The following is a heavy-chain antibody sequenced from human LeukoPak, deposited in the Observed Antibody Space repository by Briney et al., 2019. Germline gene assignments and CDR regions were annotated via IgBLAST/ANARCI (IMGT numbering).Heavy chain of an antibody. CDR1: GGSISSYY. Sequence: SETLSLTCTVSGGSISSYYWSWIRQPPGKGLEWIGYIYYSGSTNYNPSLKSRVTISVDTSKNQFSLKLSSVTAAETAVYYCARAVEMATPYYFDYWGQGTLVTVSS. CDR3: ARAVEMATPYYFDY. J-gene: IGHJ4*02. V-gene: IGHV4-59*01. CDR2: IYYSGST. D-gene: IGHD5-24*01.